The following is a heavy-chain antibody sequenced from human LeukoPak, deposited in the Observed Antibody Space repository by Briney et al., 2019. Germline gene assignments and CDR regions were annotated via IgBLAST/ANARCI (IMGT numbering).Heavy chain of an antibody. V-gene: IGHV1-46*01. CDR3: GRSRIYSGYSPGVY. CDR2: IYPGGGST. Sequence: GASVKVSCKASGYTFTSYYIHWVRQAPGQGLEWMGIIYPGGGSTSYAQKFQGRVTMTRDTSISTAYMDLSGLRSDDTAVYYCGRSRIYSGYSPGVYWGQGTLVAVSS. CDR1: GYTFTSYY. D-gene: IGHD5-12*01. J-gene: IGHJ4*02.